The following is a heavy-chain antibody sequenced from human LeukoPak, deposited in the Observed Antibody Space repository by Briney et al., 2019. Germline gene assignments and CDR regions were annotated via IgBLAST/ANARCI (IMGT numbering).Heavy chain of an antibody. J-gene: IGHJ6*03. CDR1: GFTVSSNY. D-gene: IGHD1-14*01. CDR3: AKDINIYYYMDV. Sequence: GGSLRLSCAASGFTVSSNYMSWVRQAPGKGLEWVSVIYSGGSTYYADSVKGRFTISRDNSKSTLYLQMNSLRAEDTAVYYCAKDINIYYYMDVWGKGTTVTVSS. V-gene: IGHV3-66*01. CDR2: IYSGGST.